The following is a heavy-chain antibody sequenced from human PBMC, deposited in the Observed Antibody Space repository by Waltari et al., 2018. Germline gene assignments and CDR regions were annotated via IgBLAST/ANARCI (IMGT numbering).Heavy chain of an antibody. V-gene: IGHV3-7*04. Sequence: EVQLVASGGGLVQPGGSLRLSCAASGFTFRNYWIAWVRQAPGRGLEWVANIKQDGSQTYYVDSVKGRFTISRDNARNSLYLQMDSLRDEDTALYYCARDRGWNTLDYWGQGTLVTVSS. J-gene: IGHJ4*02. D-gene: IGHD6-19*01. CDR2: IKQDGSQT. CDR3: ARDRGWNTLDY. CDR1: GFTFRNYW.